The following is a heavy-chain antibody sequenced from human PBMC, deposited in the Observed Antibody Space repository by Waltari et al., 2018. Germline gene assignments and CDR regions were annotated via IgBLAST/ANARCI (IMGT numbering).Heavy chain of an antibody. CDR3: ARDRTTMAARPGDY. CDR1: GYVFTNYY. CDR2: VNPDTGNA. Sequence: QVLLVQSGAEVKKPGASVKVSCKASGYVFTNYYLHWVRQAPGQGPEWMGWVNPDTGNANYAPNFRGRVTMTRDTSINTAFMDLSGLKSDDTAVYYCARDRTTMAARPGDYWGQGTLVTVSS. V-gene: IGHV1-2*02. D-gene: IGHD6-6*01. J-gene: IGHJ4*02.